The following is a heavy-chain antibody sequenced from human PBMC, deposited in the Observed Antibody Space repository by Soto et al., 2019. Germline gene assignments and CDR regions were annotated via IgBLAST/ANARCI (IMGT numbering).Heavy chain of an antibody. CDR1: GFTFSSYG. Sequence: GGSLRLSCAASGFTFSSYGMHWVRQAPGKGLEWVAVIWYDGSNKYYADSVKGRFTISRDNSKNTLYLQMNSLRAEDTAVYYCARGESSIVGATKRGDYWGQGTLVTVSS. CDR2: IWYDGSNK. CDR3: ARGESSIVGATKRGDY. V-gene: IGHV3-33*01. J-gene: IGHJ4*02. D-gene: IGHD1-26*01.